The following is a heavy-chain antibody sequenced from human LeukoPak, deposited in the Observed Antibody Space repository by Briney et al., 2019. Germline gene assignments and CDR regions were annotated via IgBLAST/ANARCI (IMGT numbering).Heavy chain of an antibody. V-gene: IGHV1-2*02. CDR2: INPNSGGT. J-gene: IGHJ3*02. D-gene: IGHD3-9*01. Sequence: GASVKVSCKASGYTFTGYYIHWVRQAPGQGLEWMGWINPNSGGTNYAQKFQGRVTMTRDTSIRTAYMELSRLGSDDTAVYYCARPQREIRYFDWSDAFDIWGQGTMVTVSS. CDR1: GYTFTGYY. CDR3: ARPQREIRYFDWSDAFDI.